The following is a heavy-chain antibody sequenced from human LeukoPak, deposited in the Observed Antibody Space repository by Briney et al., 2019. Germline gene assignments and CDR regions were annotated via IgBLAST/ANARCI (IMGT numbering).Heavy chain of an antibody. CDR3: ARLISDDAFDI. CDR1: GNSISSGDNY. D-gene: IGHD2-8*01. Sequence: SETLSLTCTVSGNSISSGDNYWSWIRQPAGKGLEWIGRIYTSGSTNYNPSLKSRVTISVDTSKNQFPLKLSSVTAADTAVYYCARLISDDAFDIWGQGTMVTVSS. J-gene: IGHJ3*02. CDR2: IYTSGST. V-gene: IGHV4-61*02.